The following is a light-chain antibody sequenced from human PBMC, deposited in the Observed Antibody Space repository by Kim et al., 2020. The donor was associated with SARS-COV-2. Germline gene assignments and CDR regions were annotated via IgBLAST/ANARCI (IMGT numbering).Light chain of an antibody. CDR3: QQYYSYPWT. V-gene: IGKV1-8*01. J-gene: IGKJ1*01. CDR2: AAS. Sequence: AIRMTQSPSSFSASTGDRVSITCRARQGISSYLAWYQQKPGKAPKLLIYAASTLQSGVPSRFSGSGSGTDFTLTIGCLQSEDFATYYCQQYYSYPWTFGQGTKVGIK. CDR1: QGISSY.